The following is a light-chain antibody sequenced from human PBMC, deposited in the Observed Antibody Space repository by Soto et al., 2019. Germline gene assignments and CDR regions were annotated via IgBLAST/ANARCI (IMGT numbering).Light chain of an antibody. J-gene: IGLJ1*01. Sequence: QSALTQPRSVSGSPGQSVTISCTGTSSDVGGYNYVSWYQRHPGKAPKLIISDVTKRPSGVPDRFSGSKSGNTASLTISGLQAEDEADYDGSSYTTSGTPYVFGTGTKVTVL. V-gene: IGLV2-11*01. CDR1: SSDVGGYNY. CDR2: DVT. CDR3: SSYTTSGTPYV.